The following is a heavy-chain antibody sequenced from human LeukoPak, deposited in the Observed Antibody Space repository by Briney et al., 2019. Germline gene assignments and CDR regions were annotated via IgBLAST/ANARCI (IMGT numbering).Heavy chain of an antibody. CDR1: GFTFSDYY. CDR3: AAQTI. J-gene: IGHJ4*02. CDR2: INQHGSET. Sequence: PGGSLRLSCAASGFTFSDYYMSWIRQAPGKGLEWVASINQHGSETYYVDSVKGRFTISRDNAKNSLFLQMNSLRAEDTAVYYCAAQTIRGQGTLVTVSS. D-gene: IGHD1/OR15-1a*01. V-gene: IGHV3-7*01.